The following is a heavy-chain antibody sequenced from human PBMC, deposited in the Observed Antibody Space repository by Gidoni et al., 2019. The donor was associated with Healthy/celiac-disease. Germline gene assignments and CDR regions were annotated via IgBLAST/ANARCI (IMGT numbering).Heavy chain of an antibody. CDR2: IYYSGST. CDR3: ARDNYYYGMDV. CDR1: GCSISSGGYS. V-gene: IGHV4-30-4*07. Sequence: QVHLQESGPVLVKPSPTLSLTCAVSGCSISSGGYSWSWIRQPPGKGLEWIGYIYYSGSTYYNPSLKSRVTISVDTSKNQFSLKLSSVTAADTAVYYCARDNYYYGMDVWGQGTTVTVAS. J-gene: IGHJ6*02.